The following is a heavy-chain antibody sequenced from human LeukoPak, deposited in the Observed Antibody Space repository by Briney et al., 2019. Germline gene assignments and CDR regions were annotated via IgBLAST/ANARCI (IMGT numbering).Heavy chain of an antibody. CDR1: GYIFTSYY. J-gene: IGHJ4*02. CDR2: ISAYNGNT. Sequence: ASVKVSCKASGYIFTSYYMHWVRQAPGQGLEWMGWISAYNGNTNYAQKLQGRVTMTTDTSTSTAYMELRSLRSDDTAVYYCARPISSSWGGEADYWGQGTLVTVSS. CDR3: ARPISSSWGGEADY. V-gene: IGHV1-18*04. D-gene: IGHD6-13*01.